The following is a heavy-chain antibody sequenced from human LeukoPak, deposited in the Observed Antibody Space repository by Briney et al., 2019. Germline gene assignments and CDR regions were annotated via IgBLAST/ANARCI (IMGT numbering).Heavy chain of an antibody. Sequence: GGSLRLSCAASGFTFSSYAISWVRQAPGQGLEWMGRIIPILGIANYAQKFQGRVTITADKSTSTAYMELSSLRSEDTAVYYCARDAGIVVVPAAMYWFDPWGQGTLVTVSS. CDR2: IIPILGIA. D-gene: IGHD2-2*01. CDR3: ARDAGIVVVPAAMYWFDP. CDR1: GFTFSSYA. J-gene: IGHJ5*02. V-gene: IGHV1-69*04.